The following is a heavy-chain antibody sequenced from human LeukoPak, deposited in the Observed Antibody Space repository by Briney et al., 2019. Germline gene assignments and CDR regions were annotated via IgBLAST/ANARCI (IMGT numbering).Heavy chain of an antibody. CDR3: ASSDPVLGWFDP. CDR1: GYTFTSYG. D-gene: IGHD3-16*01. CDR2: ISAYNGNT. J-gene: IGHJ5*02. V-gene: IGHV1-18*01. Sequence: ASVKVSCKASGYTFTSYGISWVRQAPGQGLEWMGWISAYNGNTNYAQKLQGRVTMTTDTSTSTAYMELRSLRSDDTAVYYCASSDPVLGWFDPWGQGTLVTVFS.